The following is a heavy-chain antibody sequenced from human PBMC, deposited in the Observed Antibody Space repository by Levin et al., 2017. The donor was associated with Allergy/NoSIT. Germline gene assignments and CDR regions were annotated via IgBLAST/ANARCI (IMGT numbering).Heavy chain of an antibody. CDR1: GYTFISYA. V-gene: IGHV1-3*01. D-gene: IGHD2-2*01. J-gene: IGHJ3*02. CDR3: ARGGYCSSTSCGAFDI. Sequence: PGESLKISCKASGYTFISYAMHWVRQAPGQRLEWMGWIIPGNGNTKYLQKLQGRVTITRDTSASTAYMELSSLRSEDTAVYYCARGGYCSSTSCGAFDIWGQGTMVTVSS. CDR2: IIPGNGNT.